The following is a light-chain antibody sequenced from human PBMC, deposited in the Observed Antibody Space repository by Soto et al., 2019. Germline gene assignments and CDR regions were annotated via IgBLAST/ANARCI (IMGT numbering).Light chain of an antibody. J-gene: IGKJ2*01. Sequence: FVMTQSPDSLAVVLGETATINCKSSQSVLYSSDNQNYLAWYQQKPGQPPKLLIYWASTREFGVPARFSGSGSGTDFTLTISSLQAEDVAIYYCQQYFTTPYSFGQGSKLEI. CDR2: WAS. V-gene: IGKV4-1*01. CDR1: QSVLYSSDNQNY. CDR3: QQYFTTPYS.